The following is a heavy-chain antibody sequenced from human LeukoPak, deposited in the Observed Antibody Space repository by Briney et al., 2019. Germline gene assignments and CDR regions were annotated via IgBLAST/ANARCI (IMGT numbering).Heavy chain of an antibody. CDR3: ARDDYRGVTNFDP. D-gene: IGHD3-10*01. CDR1: GGSISPYF. V-gene: IGHV4-59*01. J-gene: IGHJ5*02. Sequence: SETLSLTCTVSGGSISPYFWSWFRQPPGKGLEWIGYISYTGSTIYSPSLKSRVTISVDTSKNQFSLQLTSVTAADTAVYYCARDDYRGVTNFDPWGQGTLVTVSS. CDR2: ISYTGST.